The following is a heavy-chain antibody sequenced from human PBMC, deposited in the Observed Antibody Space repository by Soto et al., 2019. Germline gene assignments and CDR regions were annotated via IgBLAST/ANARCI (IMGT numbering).Heavy chain of an antibody. V-gene: IGHV3-48*02. D-gene: IGHD6-19*01. CDR3: ANQKIRFSVAGTLYGLGV. CDR2: ISSTSGTI. J-gene: IGHJ6*02. Sequence: EGQLVESGGNLVRPGGSLRLSCEASGFVFSTYRMNWVRQAPGKGLEWISYISSTSGTIYYADSVKGRFTIFRDNAKNSLFLQMNGLRDDDTAVYYCANQKIRFSVAGTLYGLGVWGQGTTVTVSS. CDR1: GFVFSTYR.